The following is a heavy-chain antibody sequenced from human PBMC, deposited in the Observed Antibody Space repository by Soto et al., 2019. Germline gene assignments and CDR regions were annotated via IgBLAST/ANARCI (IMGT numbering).Heavy chain of an antibody. Sequence: QVQLQESGPGLVKPSQTLSLTCTVSGGSISSGDYYWSWIRQPPGKGLGWIGYIYYSGSTYYNPSLKSRVTISVDTSKNQFSLKLSSVTAADTAVYYCARDQGYSSSWYAGYYGMDVWGQGTTVTVSS. D-gene: IGHD6-13*01. V-gene: IGHV4-30-4*01. CDR1: GGSISSGDYY. CDR2: IYYSGST. CDR3: ARDQGYSSSWYAGYYGMDV. J-gene: IGHJ6*02.